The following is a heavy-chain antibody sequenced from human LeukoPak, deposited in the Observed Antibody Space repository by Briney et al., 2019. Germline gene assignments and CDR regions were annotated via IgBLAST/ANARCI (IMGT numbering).Heavy chain of an antibody. J-gene: IGHJ4*02. D-gene: IGHD5-24*01. CDR1: GYTFSHYG. V-gene: IGHV1-3*01. Sequence: ASVKVSCKASGYTFSHYGVQWVRQAPGQTLEWMGWINAGTGDEKYSQKFQGRLTMTSDTSATTIYMELNSLRSEGTAVYYCARSGDNWSCDYWGQGTLVTVSS. CDR3: ARSGDNWSCDY. CDR2: INAGTGDE.